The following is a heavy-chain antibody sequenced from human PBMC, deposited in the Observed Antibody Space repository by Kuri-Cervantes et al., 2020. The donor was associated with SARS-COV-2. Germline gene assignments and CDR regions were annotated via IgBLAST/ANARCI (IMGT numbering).Heavy chain of an antibody. CDR3: ARVKTMETTVRVDY. CDR1: GFTFSSYW. Sequence: GGSLRLSCAVSGFTFSSYWMHWVRQAPGKGLVWVSRINSDGSGTRYAESVKGRLTISRDNAKNTLYLQMNSLRAEDTAVYYCARVKTMETTVRVDYWGPGTLVTVSS. V-gene: IGHV3-74*01. CDR2: INSDGSGT. D-gene: IGHD3-10*01. J-gene: IGHJ4*02.